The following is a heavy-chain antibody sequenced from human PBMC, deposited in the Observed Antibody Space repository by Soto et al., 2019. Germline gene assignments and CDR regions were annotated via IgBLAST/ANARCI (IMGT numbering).Heavy chain of an antibody. J-gene: IGHJ6*02. CDR3: ATQRDFYYGMDV. CDR2: MYPGTSDI. V-gene: IGHV5-51*01. CDR1: GYKFGNLW. D-gene: IGHD6-25*01. Sequence: GESLKISCKGSGYKFGNLWLGWVRQMPGKGLECIGVMYPGTSDIRYSPSFQGQVAISADNSISTAYLHWNSLKASDSVLYYCATQRDFYYGMDVWGQGTTVTVSS.